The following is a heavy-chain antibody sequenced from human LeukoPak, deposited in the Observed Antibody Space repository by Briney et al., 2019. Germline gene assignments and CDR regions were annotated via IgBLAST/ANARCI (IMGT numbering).Heavy chain of an antibody. V-gene: IGHV1-2*02. Sequence: VASVKVSCKASGYTFTGFYIHWVRQAPGQGLEWMGWINPNSGGTNYAQKFQGRVTMTRDTSISTAYMELSRLTSDDTAVYYCAKDESFGPPGVYWGQGTLVTVSS. CDR2: INPNSGGT. CDR1: GYTFTGFY. D-gene: IGHD3-3*01. J-gene: IGHJ4*02. CDR3: AKDESFGPPGVY.